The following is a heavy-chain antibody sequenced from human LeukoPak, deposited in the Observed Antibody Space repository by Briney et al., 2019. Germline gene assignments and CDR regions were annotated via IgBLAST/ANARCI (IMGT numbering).Heavy chain of an antibody. J-gene: IGHJ3*02. D-gene: IGHD2-2*01. CDR1: GFSFSSPG. CDR3: AKYQAGTWTSYDSSDI. V-gene: IGHV3-21*01. CDR2: INGESTFK. Sequence: GGSLRLSCTASGFSFSSPGMNWVRQAPGKGLEWVSSINGESTFKVYADSVKGRFTISRDNAKNSLYLQMDSLRAEDTAVYYCAKYQAGTWTSYDSSDIWGQGTLVTVSS.